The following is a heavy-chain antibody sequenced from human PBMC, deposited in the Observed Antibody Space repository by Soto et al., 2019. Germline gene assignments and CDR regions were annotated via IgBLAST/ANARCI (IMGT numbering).Heavy chain of an antibody. CDR2: ISYDGSNK. CDR1: GFTFSSYG. J-gene: IGHJ4*02. CDR3: AKDKTTYYYDSSGLRPFDY. D-gene: IGHD3-22*01. Sequence: GGSLRLSCAASGFTFSSYGMHWVLQAPGKGLEWVAVISYDGSNKYYADSVKGRFTISRDNSKNTLYLQMNSLRAEDTAVYYCAKDKTTYYYDSSGLRPFDYWGQGTLVTVYS. V-gene: IGHV3-30*18.